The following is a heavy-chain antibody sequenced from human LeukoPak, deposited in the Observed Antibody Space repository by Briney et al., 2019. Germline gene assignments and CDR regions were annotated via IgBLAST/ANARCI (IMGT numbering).Heavy chain of an antibody. Sequence: SETLSLTCTVSGGSISSSSYYWGWIRQPPGKGLEWIGSIYYSGSTYYNPSLKSRVTISVDTSKNQFSLKLSSVTAADTAVYYCARGRGFTMVRGVTKYFDYWGQGTLVTVSS. CDR3: ARGRGFTMVRGVTKYFDY. V-gene: IGHV4-39*01. CDR2: IYYSGST. D-gene: IGHD3-10*01. J-gene: IGHJ4*02. CDR1: GGSISSSSYY.